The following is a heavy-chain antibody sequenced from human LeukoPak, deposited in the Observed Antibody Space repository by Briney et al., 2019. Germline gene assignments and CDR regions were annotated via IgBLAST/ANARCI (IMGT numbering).Heavy chain of an antibody. Sequence: ASVKVSCKASGYTFANNDINWVRQATGQGLEWMGWMNPNSGNTGYAQKFQGRVTMTRNASINTAYMELSSLRSEDTAVYYCARKVGGNWNYGLAFDIWGQGTMVTVSS. CDR3: ARKVGGNWNYGLAFDI. V-gene: IGHV1-8*01. D-gene: IGHD1-7*01. CDR2: MNPNSGNT. J-gene: IGHJ3*02. CDR1: GYTFANND.